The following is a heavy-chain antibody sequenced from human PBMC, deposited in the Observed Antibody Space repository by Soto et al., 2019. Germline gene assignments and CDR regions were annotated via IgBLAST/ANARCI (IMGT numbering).Heavy chain of an antibody. CDR2: IRSKPNNYAT. CDR3: TRLPSSDADY. Sequence: VQLVESGGGLVQPGGSLKLSCVASGLTFSASAMHWVRQASGKGLEWVGRIRSKPNNYATAYAASVKGRFTISRDDSKNTVFLQMNSLKTEDTAVYYCTRLPSSDADYWGQGTLVTVSS. V-gene: IGHV3-73*02. D-gene: IGHD6-6*01. J-gene: IGHJ4*02. CDR1: GLTFSASA.